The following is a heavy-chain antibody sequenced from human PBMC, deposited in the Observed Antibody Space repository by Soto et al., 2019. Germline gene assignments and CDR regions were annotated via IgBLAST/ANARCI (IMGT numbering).Heavy chain of an antibody. CDR1: GFTFTSSA. V-gene: IGHV1-58*01. J-gene: IGHJ6*02. CDR2: IVVGSGNP. D-gene: IGHD3-3*01. CDR3: AALEYDFWSGYPSGMDV. Sequence: QMQLVQSGPEVKKPGTSVKVSCKASGFTFTSSAVQWVRQARGQRLEWIGWIVVGSGNPNYAQKFQERVTITRDMSTSTAYMELSSLRSEDTAVYYCAALEYDFWSGYPSGMDVWGQGTTVTVSS.